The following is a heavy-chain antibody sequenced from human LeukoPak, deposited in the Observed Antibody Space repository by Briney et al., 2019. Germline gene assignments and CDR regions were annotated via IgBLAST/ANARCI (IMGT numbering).Heavy chain of an antibody. CDR1: GGSISRYY. D-gene: IGHD5-24*01. V-gene: IGHV4-4*07. CDR2: IYPSGST. Sequence: ASETLSLTCTVSGGSISRYYWSWIRQPAGKGLEWIGRIYPSGSTNYNPSLKSRVTISVDTSKNQFSLKLSSVTAADTAVYYCARQKRWLQIKLNEYYFDYWGQGTLVTVSS. J-gene: IGHJ4*02. CDR3: ARQKRWLQIKLNEYYFDY.